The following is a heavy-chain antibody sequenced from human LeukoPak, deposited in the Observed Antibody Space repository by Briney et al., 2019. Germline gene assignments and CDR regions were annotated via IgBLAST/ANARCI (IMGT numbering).Heavy chain of an antibody. V-gene: IGHV1-18*01. CDR1: VYTFPTYG. CDR2: ISGYNGNT. D-gene: IGHD1-26*01. CDR3: ARRSRVPVGARGDDAFDI. Sequence: GASVNDSCKASVYTFPTYGITWVRQAPGQGFEWVGWISGYNGNTNYGQKFQGRVTMTTETSTSTAYMELTSLTSADTPVYYCARRSRVPVGARGDDAFDIWGQGTMVTVSS. J-gene: IGHJ3*02.